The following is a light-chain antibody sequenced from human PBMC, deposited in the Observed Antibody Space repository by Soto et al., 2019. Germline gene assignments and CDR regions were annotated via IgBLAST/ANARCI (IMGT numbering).Light chain of an antibody. J-gene: IGLJ2*01. CDR1: SSDVGGYNY. CDR2: EVS. Sequence: QSALTQPHSASGSPGQSVTISCTGASSDVGGYNYVSWYQHHPGKAPKLMIYEVSKRPSGVPDRFSGSKSGNTASLTVSGLQAEDEADYYCSSYGGSNNLVFGGGTKLTVL. V-gene: IGLV2-8*01. CDR3: SSYGGSNNLV.